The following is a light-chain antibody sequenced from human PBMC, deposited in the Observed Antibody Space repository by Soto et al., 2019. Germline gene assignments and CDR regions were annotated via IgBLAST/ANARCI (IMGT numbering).Light chain of an antibody. CDR3: CSYAGSSTPLI. CDR1: SSDVGNYNL. J-gene: IGLJ1*01. Sequence: QSALTQPASVSASPVQSITISFTGTSSDVGNYNLVSWYQQHPGKAPKLMIYEVSKRPSGVSNRFSGSKSGNTASLTISGLQAEDEADYYCCSYAGSSTPLIFGTGTKVTVL. CDR2: EVS. V-gene: IGLV2-23*02.